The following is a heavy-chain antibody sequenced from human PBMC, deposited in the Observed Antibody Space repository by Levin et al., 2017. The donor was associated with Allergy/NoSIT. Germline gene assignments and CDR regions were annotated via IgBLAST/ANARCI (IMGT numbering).Heavy chain of an antibody. Sequence: LGESLKISCAASGFTFSTYGMYWVRQAPGKGLEWVALITGDGSTQYYADSVKGRFTSSRDNSKNTLYLHMNSLRPEDTAVYYCAKGGDFDYWGQGTLVTVSS. CDR3: AKGGDFDY. CDR2: ITGDGSTQ. V-gene: IGHV3-30*18. J-gene: IGHJ4*02. CDR1: GFTFSTYG.